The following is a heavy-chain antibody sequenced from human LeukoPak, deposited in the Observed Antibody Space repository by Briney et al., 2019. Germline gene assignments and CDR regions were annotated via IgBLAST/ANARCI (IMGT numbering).Heavy chain of an antibody. V-gene: IGHV3-30*01. Sequence: GESLRLSCAASGFTFSSYAMHWVRQAPGKGLEWVAVISYDGSNKYYADSVKGRFTISRDNSKNTLYLQMNSLRAEDTAVYYCARARDSSGYYLIDYWGQGTLVTVSS. CDR3: ARARDSSGYYLIDY. D-gene: IGHD3-22*01. CDR2: ISYDGSNK. J-gene: IGHJ4*02. CDR1: GFTFSSYA.